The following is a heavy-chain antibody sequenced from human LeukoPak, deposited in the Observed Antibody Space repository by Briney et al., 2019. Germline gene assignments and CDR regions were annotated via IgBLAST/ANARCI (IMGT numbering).Heavy chain of an antibody. V-gene: IGHV3-23*01. Sequence: GGSLRLSCAASGFIFSSYAMSWVRQAPGKGLEWVSYGGSGGSTYYADSVKGRFTVSRDNSKSTLYLQMNSLRAQDTAVYYCAKHDPRRVVITNWFDPWGQGTLVTVSS. CDR3: AKHDPRRVVITNWFDP. J-gene: IGHJ5*02. D-gene: IGHD3-22*01. CDR2: GGSGGST. CDR1: GFIFSSYA.